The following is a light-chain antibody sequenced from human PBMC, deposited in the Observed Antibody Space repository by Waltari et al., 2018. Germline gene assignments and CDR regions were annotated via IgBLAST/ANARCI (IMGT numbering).Light chain of an antibody. V-gene: IGKV3-15*01. J-gene: IGKJ2*01. CDR2: GAS. Sequence: IVMTQSPATLSVSPGERATLSCRASQSISTNLAWFQEKPGQAPRLLIDGASTRATGVPARFSGSGSGTYFTLVISSLRSEDFAVYYCQHYDKWLRYSFGQGTKVEIK. CDR3: QHYDKWLRYS. CDR1: QSISTN.